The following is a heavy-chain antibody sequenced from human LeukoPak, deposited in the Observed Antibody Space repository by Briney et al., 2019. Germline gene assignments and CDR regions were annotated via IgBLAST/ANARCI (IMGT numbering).Heavy chain of an antibody. CDR2: IKQDGSEK. Sequence: GGSLRLSCAASGFTFSSYWMSWVRQAPGKGLEWVANIKQDGSEKYYVDSVKGRFTISRDNAKNSLYLQMNSLRAEDTAVYYCARDPAGYCSSTSCFGYFGYWGQGTLVTVSS. D-gene: IGHD2-2*01. J-gene: IGHJ4*02. CDR3: ARDPAGYCSSTSCFGYFGY. CDR1: GFTFSSYW. V-gene: IGHV3-7*03.